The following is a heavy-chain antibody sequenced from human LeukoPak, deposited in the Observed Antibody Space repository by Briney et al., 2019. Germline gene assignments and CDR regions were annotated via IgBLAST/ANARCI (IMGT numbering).Heavy chain of an antibody. V-gene: IGHV4-61*05. J-gene: IGHJ4*02. CDR2: IYYSGST. CDR1: GGSISSSSYY. CDR3: ARGRLRYSGSFHFDY. D-gene: IGHD1-26*01. Sequence: SETLSLTCTVSGGSISSSSYYWGWIRQPPGKGLEWIGYIYYSGSTNYNPSLKSRVTISVDTSKNQFSLKLSSVTAADTAVYYCARGRLRYSGSFHFDYWGQGTLVTVSS.